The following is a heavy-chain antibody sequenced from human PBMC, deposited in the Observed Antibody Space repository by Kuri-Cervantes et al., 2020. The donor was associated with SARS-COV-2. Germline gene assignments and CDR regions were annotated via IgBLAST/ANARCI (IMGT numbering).Heavy chain of an antibody. V-gene: IGHV3-11*06. J-gene: IGHJ4*02. CDR1: GFSISDHY. D-gene: IGHD6-13*01. CDR3: ARDGWGSSIDY. CDR2: ISSSSSYI. Sequence: GESLKISCAASGFSISDHYMGWIRQAPGKGLEWVSSISSSSSYIYYADSVKGRFTISRDNAKNSLYLQMNSLRAEDTAVYYCARDGWGSSIDYWGQGTLVTVSS.